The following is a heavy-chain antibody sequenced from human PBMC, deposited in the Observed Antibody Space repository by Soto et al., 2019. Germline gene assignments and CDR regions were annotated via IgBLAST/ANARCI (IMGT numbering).Heavy chain of an antibody. CDR1: GLNFDDFA. V-gene: IGHV3-9*01. CDR3: AKRRYDFWSPYYFDS. Sequence: SGGSLRLSCVGTGLNFDDFAMHWVRQAPGKGLEWVSGITWNSRVLAYADSVKGRFTISRDNARNSLYLQMDSLRDEDTALYYCAKRRYDFWSPYYFDSWGQGTLVTVSS. D-gene: IGHD3-3*01. J-gene: IGHJ4*02. CDR2: ITWNSRVL.